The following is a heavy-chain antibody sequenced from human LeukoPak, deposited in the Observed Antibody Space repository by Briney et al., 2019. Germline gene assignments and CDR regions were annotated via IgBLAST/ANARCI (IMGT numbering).Heavy chain of an antibody. D-gene: IGHD3-3*01. CDR1: GGTFSSYA. CDR3: ARELDDFWSGYYVDY. Sequence: SVKVSCKASGGTFSSYAISWVRQAPGQGLEWTGRIIPILGIANYAQKFQGRVTITADKSTSTAYMELSSLRSEDTAVYYCARELDDFWSGYYVDYWGQGTLVTVSS. V-gene: IGHV1-69*04. J-gene: IGHJ4*02. CDR2: IIPILGIA.